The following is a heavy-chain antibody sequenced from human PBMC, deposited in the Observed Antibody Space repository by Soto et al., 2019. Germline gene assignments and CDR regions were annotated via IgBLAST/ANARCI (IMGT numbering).Heavy chain of an antibody. V-gene: IGHV2-26*01. CDR3: ARRHLAVAVSPWFDP. CDR2: IASSGEK. Sequence: QVTLKESGPVLVKPTETLTLRCTVSGLSITDSEMGVSWIRQPQGQPLEWLAHIASSGEKSYRTFLKSRLAISKDTSKSQRVLTMTNMDPADTATYYCARRHLAVAVSPWFDPWGQGIPVTVSS. CDR1: GLSITDSEMG. D-gene: IGHD6-19*01. J-gene: IGHJ5*02.